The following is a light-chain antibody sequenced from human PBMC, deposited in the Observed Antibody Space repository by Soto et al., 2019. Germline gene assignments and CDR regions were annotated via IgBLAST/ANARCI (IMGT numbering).Light chain of an antibody. CDR3: SSYADSSARDYV. J-gene: IGLJ1*01. CDR1: TSDVGGFNS. CDR2: DVT. Sequence: QSALTQPASVSGSPGQSITISCTGTTSDVGGFNSVSWYQQHPGKAPKLMVYDVTNRPSGVSSRFSGSKSGNTASLTISGLQADDESDYYCSSYADSSARDYVFGGGTKVTVL. V-gene: IGLV2-14*01.